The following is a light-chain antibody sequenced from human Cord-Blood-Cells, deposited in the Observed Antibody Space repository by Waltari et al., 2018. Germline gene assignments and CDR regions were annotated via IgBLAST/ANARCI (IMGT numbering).Light chain of an antibody. CDR3: QQYYSTPYT. CDR1: QSVLYSSNNKNN. V-gene: IGKV4-1*01. CDR2: WAS. Sequence: DIVMTQSPDSLAVSLGERATINCKSSQSVLYSSNNKNNLAWYQQKPGQPPKLLIYWASTRESGVPDRFSGSGSGTDFSLTIISLQAEDVAVYYCQQYYSTPYTFGQGTKLEIK. J-gene: IGKJ2*01.